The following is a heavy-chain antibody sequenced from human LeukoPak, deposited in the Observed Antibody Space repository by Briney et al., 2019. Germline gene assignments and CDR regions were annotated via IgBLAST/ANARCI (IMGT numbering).Heavy chain of an antibody. CDR2: INPDGSTT. D-gene: IGHD5-24*01. Sequence: GGSLRLSCAASGFTFSSYSMNWVRQSPGKGLVWLSRINPDGSTTNYADSVKGRFTISRDNAKNTLYLQMNSLRDEDTAVYYCASDVAYKFDNWGLGTLVTISS. CDR3: ASDVAYKFDN. CDR1: GFTFSSYS. J-gene: IGHJ4*02. V-gene: IGHV3-74*01.